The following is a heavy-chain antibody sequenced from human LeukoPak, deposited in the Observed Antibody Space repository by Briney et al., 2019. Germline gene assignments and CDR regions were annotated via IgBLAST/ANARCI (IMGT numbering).Heavy chain of an antibody. CDR3: ARGPPGLKWFDP. J-gene: IGHJ5*02. V-gene: IGHV4-4*07. CDR1: GASISSYY. Sequence: PSATLSLTCTLSGASISSYYSSWTRQPAGKGLEWIGRIYTSGSTNYNPSLKSRVPMSVDTSKNQFSLKLSSVTGADTAVYYCARGPPGLKWFDPWGQGALVTVSS. CDR2: IYTSGST.